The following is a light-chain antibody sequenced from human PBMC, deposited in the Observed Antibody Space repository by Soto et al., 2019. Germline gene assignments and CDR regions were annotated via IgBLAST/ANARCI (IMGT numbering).Light chain of an antibody. V-gene: IGKV3-20*01. CDR1: QTLTRGV. CDR2: AAT. J-gene: IGKJ2*01. Sequence: IMLTQSPGSLSLSPRERATLSCRASQTLTRGVLDWYQQKTGQSPRLLFSAATTRPHGIPDSVSGSGSGTDFTLTVSVLEPEDFAVYYCQQYDHSLSKFGPGTKLEI. CDR3: QQYDHSLSK.